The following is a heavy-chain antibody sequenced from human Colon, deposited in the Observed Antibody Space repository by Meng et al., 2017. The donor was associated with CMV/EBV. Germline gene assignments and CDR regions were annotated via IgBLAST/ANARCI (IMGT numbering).Heavy chain of an antibody. CDR3: ARAPFSGGDCCDSEH. Sequence: GESLKISCVASGLPFARYDMNWVRLAPGKGLEWVSRISGGGDKTYYADSVKGRFTVSSDNSDNTLYLQMNRMRTDDTAGYYCARAPFSGGDCCDSEHWGQGTLVTVSS. V-gene: IGHV3-23*01. D-gene: IGHD2-21*02. CDR1: GLPFARYD. CDR2: ISGGGDKT. J-gene: IGHJ1*01.